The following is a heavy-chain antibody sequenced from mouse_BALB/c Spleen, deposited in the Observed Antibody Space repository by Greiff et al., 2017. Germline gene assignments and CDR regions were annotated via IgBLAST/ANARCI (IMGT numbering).Heavy chain of an antibody. CDR3: ARRPAYYGNPYYAMDY. CDR2: IWSGGST. D-gene: IGHD2-10*01. V-gene: IGHV2-2*02. Sequence: VQLQQSGPGLVQPSQSLSITCTVSGFSLTSYGVHWVRQSPGKGLEWLGVIWSGGSTDYNAALISRLSISKDNSKSQVFFKMNSLQANDTAIYYCARRPAYYGNPYYAMDYWGQGTSVTVSS. CDR1: GFSLTSYG. J-gene: IGHJ4*01.